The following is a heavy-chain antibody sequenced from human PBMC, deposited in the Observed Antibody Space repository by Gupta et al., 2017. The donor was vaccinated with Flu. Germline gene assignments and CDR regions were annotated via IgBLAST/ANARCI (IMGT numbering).Heavy chain of an antibody. CDR3: GKGMGGHTYAPVDY. D-gene: IGHD2-2*01. CDR2: IRRKSGDL. Sequence: ASQWVRQAPGKGLEWILGIRRKSGDLGDANSVKARFTIARDNVNNTLYLQMNSLRPEDTAFYYCGKGMGGHTYAPVDYWGQGTLVTVSS. J-gene: IGHJ4*02. V-gene: IGHV3-9*01. CDR1: A.